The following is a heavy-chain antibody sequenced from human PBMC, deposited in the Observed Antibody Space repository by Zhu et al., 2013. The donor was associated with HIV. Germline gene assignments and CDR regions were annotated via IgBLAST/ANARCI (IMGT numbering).Heavy chain of an antibody. CDR1: GGSISSYY. J-gene: IGHJ4*02. CDR3: ARAVDGGYSGYDFSLYIFDY. V-gene: IGHV4-59*01. CDR2: IYYSGST. D-gene: IGHD5-12*01. Sequence: QVQLQESGPGLVKPSQTLSLTCTVSGGSISSYYWSWIRQPPGKGLEWIGYIYYSGSTNYNPSLKSRVTISVDTSKNQFSLKLSSVTAADTAVYYCARAVDGGYSGYDFSLYIFDYWGQGTLVTVSS.